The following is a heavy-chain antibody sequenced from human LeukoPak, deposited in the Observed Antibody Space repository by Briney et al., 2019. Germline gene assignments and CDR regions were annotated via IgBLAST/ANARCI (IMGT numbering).Heavy chain of an antibody. V-gene: IGHV3-7*05. Sequence: PGGSLRHSCAASGFTFSSYWMSWVRQTPGKGLEWVANINQDGSEKYYVDSVKGRFTISRDNAKSSLYLQIDSLRAEDTAVYYCAIYCSGGSCFRNWGQGTLVTVSS. D-gene: IGHD2-15*01. CDR3: AIYCSGGSCFRN. CDR2: INQDGSEK. CDR1: GFTFSSYW. J-gene: IGHJ4*02.